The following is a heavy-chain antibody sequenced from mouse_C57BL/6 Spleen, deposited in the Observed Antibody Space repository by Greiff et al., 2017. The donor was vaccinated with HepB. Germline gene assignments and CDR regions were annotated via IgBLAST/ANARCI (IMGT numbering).Heavy chain of an antibody. J-gene: IGHJ3*01. D-gene: IGHD2-5*01. CDR2: FYPGSGSI. CDR1: GYTFTEYT. Sequence: VQLQQSGAELVKPGASVKLSCKASGYTFTEYTIHWVKQRSGQGLEWIGWFYPGSGSIKYNEKFKDKATLTADKSSSTVYMQLSRLTSEDSAVYFCARHEEGYYSNSAWFAYWGQGTLVTVSA. V-gene: IGHV1-62-2*01. CDR3: ARHEEGYYSNSAWFAY.